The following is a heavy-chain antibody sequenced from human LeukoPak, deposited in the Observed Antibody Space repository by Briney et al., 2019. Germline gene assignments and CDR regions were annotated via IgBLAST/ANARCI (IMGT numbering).Heavy chain of an antibody. CDR2: IYSSGGT. J-gene: IGHJ5*02. Sequence: PSETLSLTCTVSGGSISRSFWTWIRQPAGKGLEWIGRIYSSGGTNYNPSLESRVTMSVDTSKNQFSLNLKSVTAADTAVYYCARVSGNSVTTSWFDPWGQGTLVTVSS. V-gene: IGHV4-4*07. CDR1: GGSISRSF. D-gene: IGHD4-17*01. CDR3: ARVSGNSVTTSWFDP.